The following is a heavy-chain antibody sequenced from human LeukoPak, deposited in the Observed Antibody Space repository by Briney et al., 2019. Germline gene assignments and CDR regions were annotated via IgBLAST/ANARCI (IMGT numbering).Heavy chain of an antibody. J-gene: IGHJ4*02. CDR3: ARLEYYYVSGNYYTLFDY. V-gene: IGHV3-48*02. Sequence: AESLTLSCAASGVSISSDNMNWVRLGPRQGLELDSDVSSSGSTIYYADSVKGRFTNSRDNAKNSLYLQMNSLRDEDTAVYYCARLEYYYVSGNYYTLFDYWGQGTLVTVCS. D-gene: IGHD3-10*01. CDR2: VSSSGSTI. CDR1: GVSISSDN.